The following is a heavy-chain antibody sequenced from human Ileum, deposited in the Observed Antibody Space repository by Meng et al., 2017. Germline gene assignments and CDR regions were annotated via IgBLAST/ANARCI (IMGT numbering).Heavy chain of an antibody. CDR1: GDRVSRQRAA. Sequence: AQLQQSGPGPVKPPQTLSHSRSIPGDRVSRQRAAWTWIRKSPSRGLGWLGRTYYRSKWYNAYAVSVKSRININPDTSKNEFSLHLNYVTPEDTGVYYCARGSYASGWGYRGQGTLVTVSS. V-gene: IGHV6-1*01. CDR2: TYYRSKWYN. CDR3: ARGSYASGWGY. D-gene: IGHD6-19*01. J-gene: IGHJ4*02.